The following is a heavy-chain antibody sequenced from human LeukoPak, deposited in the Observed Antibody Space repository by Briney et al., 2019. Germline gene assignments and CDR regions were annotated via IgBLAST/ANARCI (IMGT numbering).Heavy chain of an antibody. J-gene: IGHJ3*02. CDR2: IYYSGST. D-gene: IGHD3-22*01. V-gene: IGHV4-59*01. CDR3: ARQDYYDSSGAFDI. CDR1: GGSFSGYY. Sequence: SETLSLTCAVYGGSFSGYYWSWIRQPPGKGLEWIGNIYYSGSTNYNPSLKSRVTISVDTSKNQFSLKLSSVTAADTAVYYCARQDYYDSSGAFDIWGQGTMVTVSS.